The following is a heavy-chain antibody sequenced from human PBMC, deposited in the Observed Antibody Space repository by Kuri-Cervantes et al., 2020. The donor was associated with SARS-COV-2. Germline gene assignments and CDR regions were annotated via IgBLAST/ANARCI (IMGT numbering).Heavy chain of an antibody. CDR3: ARRSFTYGFAFDI. D-gene: IGHD3-10*01. Sequence: SETLSLTCTVSGGSISSSSYYWGWIRQPPGKGLEWIGSIYYSGSTYYNPSLKSRVTISVDTSKNQFSLKLSSVTAADTAVYYCARRSFTYGFAFDIWGQGTPVTVSS. J-gene: IGHJ3*02. CDR2: IYYSGST. CDR1: GGSISSSSYY. V-gene: IGHV4-39*01.